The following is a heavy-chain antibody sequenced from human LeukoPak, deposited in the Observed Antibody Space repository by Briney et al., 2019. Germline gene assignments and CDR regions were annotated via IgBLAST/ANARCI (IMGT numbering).Heavy chain of an antibody. J-gene: IGHJ5*02. CDR2: IYYSVST. Sequence: SETLSLTCTVSGGSISSSSYYWRWIRQPPGKGLEWIGSIYYSVSTYYNPSLKSRVTISVDTSKNQFSLKLSSVTAADTAVYYCARERRAAAGTPPYNWFDPWGQGTLVTVSS. D-gene: IGHD6-13*01. CDR1: GGSISSSSYY. V-gene: IGHV4-39*07. CDR3: ARERRAAAGTPPYNWFDP.